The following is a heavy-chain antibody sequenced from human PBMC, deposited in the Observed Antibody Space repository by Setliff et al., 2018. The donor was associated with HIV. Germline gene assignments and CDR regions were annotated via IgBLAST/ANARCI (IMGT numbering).Heavy chain of an antibody. J-gene: IGHJ6*03. CDR2: MNPNTGVS. V-gene: IGHV1-8*01. CDR1: GHTFTNVD. D-gene: IGHD3-10*01. CDR3: AREGKFRYYYYMDV. Sequence: VKVSCKASGHTFTNVDIHWLRRATGQGLEWMGWMNPNTGVSGYALKFQGRVTFTRDTSASTAYMELSSLRSEDTAVYYCAREGKFRYYYYMDVWGKGTTVTVS.